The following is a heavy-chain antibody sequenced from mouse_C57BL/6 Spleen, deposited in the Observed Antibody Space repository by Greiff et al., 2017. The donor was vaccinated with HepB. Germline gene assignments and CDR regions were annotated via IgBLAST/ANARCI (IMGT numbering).Heavy chain of an antibody. CDR2: INPSSGYT. CDR1: GYTFTSYW. CDR3: ATYDYDEAWFAY. J-gene: IGHJ3*01. D-gene: IGHD2-4*01. Sequence: QVQLQQSGAELAKPGASVKLSCKASGYTFTSYWMHWVKQRPGQGLEWIGYINPSSGYTKYNQKFKDKATLTADKSSSTAYMVLSSLTYEDSAVYYCATYDYDEAWFAYWGQGTLVTVSA. V-gene: IGHV1-7*01.